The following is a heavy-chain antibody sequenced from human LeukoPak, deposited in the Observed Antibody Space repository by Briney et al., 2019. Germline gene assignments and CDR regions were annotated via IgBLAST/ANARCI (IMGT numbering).Heavy chain of an antibody. CDR1: GFTFSNFA. CDR2: ISGSGGSV. CDR3: AKDRRIVAVGPRRTIKNCLDP. Sequence: GGSLRLSCAASGFTFSNFAMSWVRQAPGKGLERVSAISGSGGSVYYADSVKGRFTISRDNSKNTPYLQMKSLRAEDTAVYYCAKDRRIVAVGPRRTIKNCLDPWGQGTLVTVSS. J-gene: IGHJ5*02. V-gene: IGHV3-23*01. D-gene: IGHD6-13*01.